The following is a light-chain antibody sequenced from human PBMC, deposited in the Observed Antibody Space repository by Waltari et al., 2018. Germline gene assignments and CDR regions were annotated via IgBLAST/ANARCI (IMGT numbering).Light chain of an antibody. V-gene: IGKV1-5*03. CDR3: QQYTSYPWT. Sequence: DIQMTQSPSTLSASVGDRVTITCRASQSISSWLAWYQQKPGKAPKLLIYKAASLESGVPSRFSGSGSGTEFTLTISSLQPDDFAIYYCQQYTSYPWTFGQGTKVEIK. J-gene: IGKJ1*01. CDR1: QSISSW. CDR2: KAA.